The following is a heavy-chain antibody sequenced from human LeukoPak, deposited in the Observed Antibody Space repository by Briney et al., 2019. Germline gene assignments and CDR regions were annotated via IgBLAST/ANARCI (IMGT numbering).Heavy chain of an antibody. Sequence: SETLSLTCTVSGGSVSSSGYYWSWIRQPPGKGLEWIGYISYSGSTNYNPSLKSRVTMTVDTSKNQFSLKLSSVTAADTALYYCANYKRNVGTYCIDYWGQGTLVTVSS. J-gene: IGHJ4*02. D-gene: IGHD1-14*01. V-gene: IGHV4-61*08. CDR3: ANYKRNVGTYCIDY. CDR1: GGSVSSSGYY. CDR2: ISYSGST.